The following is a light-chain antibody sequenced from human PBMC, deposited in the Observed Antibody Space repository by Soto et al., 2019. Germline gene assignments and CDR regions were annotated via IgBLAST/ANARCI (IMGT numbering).Light chain of an antibody. CDR3: QQLSNYPHV. CDR2: GAS. V-gene: IGKV1-39*01. CDR1: QSISSY. J-gene: IGKJ5*01. Sequence: DIQRTQSPSSLSASVGDRVTITCRASQSISSYLNWYQKIPGKAPKTLIYGASSLLSGVPSRFSGSGSGTEFNLTISSLQTEDFATYYCQQLSNYPHVFGQGTRLEIK.